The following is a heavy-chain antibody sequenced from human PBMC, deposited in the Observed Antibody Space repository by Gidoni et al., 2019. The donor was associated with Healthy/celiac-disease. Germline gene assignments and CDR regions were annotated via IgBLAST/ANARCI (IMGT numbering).Heavy chain of an antibody. J-gene: IGHJ6*02. D-gene: IGHD5-12*01. CDR1: GFTFSSYA. CDR2: ISGSGGST. V-gene: IGHV3-23*01. CDR3: AKAPGVMDTLGYSGYDHYYYYYGMDV. Sequence: EVQLLESGGGLVQPGGSLRLSCAASGFTFSSYAMSWVRQAPGKGLEWVSAISGSGGSTYYADSVKGRFTISRDNSKNTLYLQMNSLRAEDTAVYYCAKAPGVMDTLGYSGYDHYYYYYGMDVWGQGTTVTVSS.